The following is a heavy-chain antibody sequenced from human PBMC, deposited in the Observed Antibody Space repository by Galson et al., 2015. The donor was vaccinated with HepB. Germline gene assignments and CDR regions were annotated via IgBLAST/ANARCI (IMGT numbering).Heavy chain of an antibody. D-gene: IGHD6-19*01. CDR3: ARARRYSSGWYVRPYFDY. J-gene: IGHJ4*02. Sequence: SVKVSCKASGYTFTTYDINWVRQATGQGLEWMGWMNPNSGETGYAQKFQGRVTMTRNTSINTAYLELSSLRSEDTAVYYCARARRYSSGWYVRPYFDYWGPGTLVTVSS. CDR1: GYTFTTYD. CDR2: MNPNSGET. V-gene: IGHV1-8*01.